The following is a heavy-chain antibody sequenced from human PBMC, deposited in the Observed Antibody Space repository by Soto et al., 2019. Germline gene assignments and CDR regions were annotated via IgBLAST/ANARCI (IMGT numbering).Heavy chain of an antibody. J-gene: IGHJ6*02. V-gene: IGHV4-4*02. CDR1: GGSISSSNW. Sequence: SETLSLTCTVSGGSISSSNWWNWVRQSPGKGLEWIGEISQNGRTNYNSSLESRITISSDKSKNQYSLKLVSVTAADTAIYYYASFYYYGIDVWGQGTTVTVSS. CDR2: ISQNGRT. CDR3: ASFYYYGIDV.